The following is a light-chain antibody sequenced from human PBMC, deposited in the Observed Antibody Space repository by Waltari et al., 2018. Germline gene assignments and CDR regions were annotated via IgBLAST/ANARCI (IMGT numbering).Light chain of an antibody. CDR1: RSDIGAYNA. V-gene: IGLV2-14*03. CDR2: DVH. Sequence: QSALTQPASVSGSPGQSITIPCPGTRSDIGAYNAVSWYQQHPGKAPNVVISDVHNRPSGFSTRFSGSMSGNTASLTLSGLQTEDEADYYCSSKTTRDTRLFGGGTKLTVL. J-gene: IGLJ3*02. CDR3: SSKTTRDTRL.